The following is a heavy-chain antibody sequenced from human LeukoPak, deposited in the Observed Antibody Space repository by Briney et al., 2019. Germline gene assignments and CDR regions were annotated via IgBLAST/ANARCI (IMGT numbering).Heavy chain of an antibody. CDR3: ARNRGGSYSDY. V-gene: IGHV3-66*01. Sequence: PGGSLRLSCAASGFTVSSNYMSWVRQAPGKGLEWVSVIYSGGRTYYADSVKGRFTISRDNSKNTLYLQMNSLRAEDTAVYYCARNRGGSYSDYWGQGTLVNVSS. CDR2: IYSGGRT. D-gene: IGHD1-26*01. CDR1: GFTVSSNY. J-gene: IGHJ4*02.